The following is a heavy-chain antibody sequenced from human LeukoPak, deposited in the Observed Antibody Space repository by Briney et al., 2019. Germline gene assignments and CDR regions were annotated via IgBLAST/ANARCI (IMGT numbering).Heavy chain of an antibody. CDR3: AKDRPEWLLSYYGMDV. D-gene: IGHD3-3*01. CDR2: ISGSGGST. Sequence: GGSLRLSCAASGFTFSSYAMSWVRQAPGKGLEWVSAISGSGGSTYYADSVKGQFTISRDNSKNTLYLQMNSLRAEDTAVYYCAKDRPEWLLSYYGMDVWGQGTTVTVSS. V-gene: IGHV3-23*01. J-gene: IGHJ6*02. CDR1: GFTFSSYA.